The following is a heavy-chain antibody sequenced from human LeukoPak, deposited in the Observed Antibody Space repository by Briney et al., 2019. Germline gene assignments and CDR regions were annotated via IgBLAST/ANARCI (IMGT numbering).Heavy chain of an antibody. J-gene: IGHJ5*02. Sequence: SETLSLTCTVSGGSISSGDYYWSWIRQPPGKGLEWIGYIYYSGSTYYNPSLKSRVTISVDTSKNQFSLKLSSVTAADTAVYYCAREILIVPGAKRGNWFQPWGPGTLVTVSS. CDR1: GGSISSGDYY. CDR3: AREILIVPGAKRGNWFQP. CDR2: IYYSGST. V-gene: IGHV4-30-4*01. D-gene: IGHD2/OR15-2a*01.